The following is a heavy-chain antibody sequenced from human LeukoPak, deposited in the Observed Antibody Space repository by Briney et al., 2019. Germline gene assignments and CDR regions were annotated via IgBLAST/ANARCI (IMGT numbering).Heavy chain of an antibody. CDR3: ASTLGVRGVIEDY. Sequence: ASVKVSCKASGYTFTGYYMHWVRQAPGQGLEWMGWINPNSGGTSYAQKFQGRVTMTRDTSISTAYMELSRLRSDDTAVYYCASTLGVRGVIEDYWGQGTLVTVSS. CDR2: INPNSGGT. V-gene: IGHV1-2*02. D-gene: IGHD3-10*01. CDR1: GYTFTGYY. J-gene: IGHJ4*02.